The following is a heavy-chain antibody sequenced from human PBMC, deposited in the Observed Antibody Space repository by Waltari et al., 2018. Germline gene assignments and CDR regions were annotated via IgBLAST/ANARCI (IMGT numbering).Heavy chain of an antibody. CDR1: GYSFFRQW. V-gene: IGHV5-51*01. D-gene: IGHD3-22*01. CDR3: ARRRGGSTYYQDDGFEI. CDR2: IYPGDSDT. Sequence: EVQLVQSGAEVKKPGESLKLSCKGSGYSFFRQWTGGGGRRPGKGLEGRGGIYPGDSDTRYSPSLQGHVTFSVDKSISAAFLQWSSLKASDTAMYYCARRRGGSTYYQDDGFEIWGQGTMVTVSS. J-gene: IGHJ3*02.